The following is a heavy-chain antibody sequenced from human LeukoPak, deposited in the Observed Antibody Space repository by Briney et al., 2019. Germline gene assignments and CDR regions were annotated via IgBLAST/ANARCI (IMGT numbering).Heavy chain of an antibody. D-gene: IGHD1-14*01. V-gene: IGHV1-8*01. CDR1: AYTFTNYD. Sequence: ASVKVSCKASAYTFTNYDINWVRQATGQGLEWMGWMNPNSGNTGYAQKFLGRVTMTRNTSISTAYMELSSLRSEDTAVYYCARRRWGTSYYGMDVWGQGTTVSVSS. CDR2: MNPNSGNT. J-gene: IGHJ6*02. CDR3: ARRRWGTSYYGMDV.